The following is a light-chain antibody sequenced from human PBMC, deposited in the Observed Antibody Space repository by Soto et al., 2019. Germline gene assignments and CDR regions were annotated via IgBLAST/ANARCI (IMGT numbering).Light chain of an antibody. CDR3: CSYAGTHTS. J-gene: IGLJ3*02. CDR1: SSDVGGYNS. CDR2: DVN. V-gene: IGLV2-11*01. Sequence: QSVLTQPRSVSGSPGQSVTISCTGTSSDVGGYNSVSWYQQHPGKVLKLMIYDVNRRPSGVPDRFSGSKSGNTASLTISGLQADDGADYYCCSYAGTHTSFGGGTKLTVL.